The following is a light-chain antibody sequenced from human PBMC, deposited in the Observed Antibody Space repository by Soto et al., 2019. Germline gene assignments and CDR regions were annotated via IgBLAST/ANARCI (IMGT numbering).Light chain of an antibody. Sequence: DFVISHSPDSLAVSLGESSTINCKSILSVLSSSDNNNYLAWFQQKPGQPPRLLLYWASTRESGVPERFSGAGSGKDFTITINSLQAEDVAVYYCQQYHSDPITFGQVTRLEIK. CDR3: QQYHSDPIT. CDR2: WAS. V-gene: IGKV4-1*01. CDR1: LSVLSSSDNNNY. J-gene: IGKJ5*01.